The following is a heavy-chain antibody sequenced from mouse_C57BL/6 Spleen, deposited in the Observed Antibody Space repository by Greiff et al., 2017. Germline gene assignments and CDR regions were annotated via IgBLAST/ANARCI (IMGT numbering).Heavy chain of an antibody. CDR3: ARGWYGSSFDY. V-gene: IGHV1-53*01. CDR1: GYTFTSYW. D-gene: IGHD1-1*01. CDR2: INPSNGGT. J-gene: IGHJ2*01. Sequence: QVQLQQPGTELVKPGASVKLSCKASGYTFTSYWMHWVKQRPGQGLEWIGNINPSNGGTNYNEKFKGKATLTVDTSSSTAYMQLSSLTSEDSAVYYCARGWYGSSFDYWGQGTTLTVSS.